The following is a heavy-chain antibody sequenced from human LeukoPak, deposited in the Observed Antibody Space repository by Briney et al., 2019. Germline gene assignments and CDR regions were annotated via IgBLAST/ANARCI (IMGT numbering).Heavy chain of an antibody. CDR2: IKQDGSGK. V-gene: IGHV3-7*01. CDR3: AGPRPNRVATFDY. Sequence: GGSLRLSCAASGFTFSSYWMSWVRQAPGKGLEWVANIKQDGSGKYYVDSVKGRFTISRDNAKNSLYLQMNSLRAEDTAVYYCAGPRPNRVATFDYWGQGTLVTVSS. D-gene: IGHD5-12*01. J-gene: IGHJ4*02. CDR1: GFTFSSYW.